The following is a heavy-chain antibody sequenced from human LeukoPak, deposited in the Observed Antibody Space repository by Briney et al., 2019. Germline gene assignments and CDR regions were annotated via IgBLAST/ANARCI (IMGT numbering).Heavy chain of an antibody. Sequence: PGGSPRLSCAASGFTFSTYSINWVRQAPGKGLEWVSVIYSGGGTYYADSVKGRFTIPRDNSKNTLYLQMNSLRAEETAVYYCARDPLSGYFQHWGQGT. D-gene: IGHD2-15*01. CDR2: IYSGGGT. J-gene: IGHJ1*01. CDR3: ARDPLSGYFQH. CDR1: GFTFSTYS. V-gene: IGHV3-53*01.